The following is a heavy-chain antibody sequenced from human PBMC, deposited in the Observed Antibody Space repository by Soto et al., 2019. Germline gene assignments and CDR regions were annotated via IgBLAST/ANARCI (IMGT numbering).Heavy chain of an antibody. CDR2: ISGSGGST. CDR3: AKDTVDYYYGSGEHNWFDP. V-gene: IGHV3-23*01. CDR1: GFTFSSYA. D-gene: IGHD3-10*01. J-gene: IGHJ5*02. Sequence: GGSLRLSCAASGFTFSSYAMSWVRQAPGKGLEWVSAISGSGGSTYYADSVKGRFTISRDNSKNTLYLQMNSLRAEDTAVYYCAKDTVDYYYGSGEHNWFDPWGQGTLVTVSS.